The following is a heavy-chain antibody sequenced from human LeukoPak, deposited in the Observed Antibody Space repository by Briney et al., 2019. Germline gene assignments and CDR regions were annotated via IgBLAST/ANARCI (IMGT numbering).Heavy chain of an antibody. CDR2: LYSGGLT. D-gene: IGHD5-18*01. CDR1: GASISSSDYY. V-gene: IGHV4-39*01. Sequence: SETLSLTCTVSGASISSSDYYWGWIRQPPGKGLEWIGSLYSGGLTYYNPSLKSRVTISVDTSKNQFSLKVTSVTAADTAVYYCAPRGDIEHSYGYGKWFDPWGQGTRVTVSS. J-gene: IGHJ5*02. CDR3: APRGDIEHSYGYGKWFDP.